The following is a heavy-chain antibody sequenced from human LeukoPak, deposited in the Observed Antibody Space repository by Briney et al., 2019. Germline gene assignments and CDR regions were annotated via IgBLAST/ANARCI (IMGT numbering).Heavy chain of an antibody. CDR2: ISGSGGST. CDR1: GFTFSSYA. Sequence: GGSLRLSCAASGFTFSSYAMSWVRQAPGKGLEWVSAISGSGGSTYYADSVKGRFTISRDNSKNTLHLQMNSLRAEDTAVYYCAKERIVVVHTNDFDYWGQGTLVTVSS. CDR3: AKERIVVVHTNDFDY. V-gene: IGHV3-23*01. J-gene: IGHJ4*02. D-gene: IGHD3-22*01.